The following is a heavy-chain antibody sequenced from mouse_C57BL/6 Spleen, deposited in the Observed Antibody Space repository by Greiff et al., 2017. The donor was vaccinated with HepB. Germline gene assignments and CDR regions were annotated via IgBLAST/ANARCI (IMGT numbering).Heavy chain of an antibody. V-gene: IGHV1-52*01. CDR1: GYTFTSYW. CDR3: ARGGSSSYYYAMDY. D-gene: IGHD1-1*01. Sequence: QVHVKQPGAELVRPGSSVKLSCKASGYTFTSYWMHWVKQRPIQGLEWIGNIDPSDSETHYNQKFKDKATLTVDKSSSTAYMQLSSLTSEDSAVYYCARGGSSSYYYAMDYWGQGTSVTVSS. J-gene: IGHJ4*01. CDR2: IDPSDSET.